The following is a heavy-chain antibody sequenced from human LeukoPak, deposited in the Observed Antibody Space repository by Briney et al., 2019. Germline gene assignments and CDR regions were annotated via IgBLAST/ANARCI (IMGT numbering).Heavy chain of an antibody. CDR2: INPSGGST. J-gene: IGHJ5*02. D-gene: IGHD4-17*01. V-gene: IGHV1-46*03. CDR3: ALRFTYDYGDQQGWFDP. CDR1: GYTFTSYY. Sequence: GASVKVSCKASGYTFTSYYMHWVRQAPGQGLEWMGIINPSGGSTSYAQKFQGRVTMTRDTSTSTVYMELSSLRSEDTAVYYCALRFTYDYGDQQGWFDPWGQGTLVTVSS.